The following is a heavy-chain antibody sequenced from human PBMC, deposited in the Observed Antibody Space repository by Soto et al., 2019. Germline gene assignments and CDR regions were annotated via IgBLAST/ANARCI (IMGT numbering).Heavy chain of an antibody. CDR2: ISYDGSNK. CDR3: ARDPVIFVVVAATEDFYI. CDR1: GVTFSSYA. Sequence: PGGSLRLSCAASGVTFSSYAMHWVRPAPGKGLEWVAVISYDGSNKYYADSVKGRFSISRDNSTNTLYLKMNRLRAVDTAVFYCARDPVIFVVVAATEDFYICCQGTIVPISS. D-gene: IGHD2-15*01. V-gene: IGHV3-30-3*01. J-gene: IGHJ3*02.